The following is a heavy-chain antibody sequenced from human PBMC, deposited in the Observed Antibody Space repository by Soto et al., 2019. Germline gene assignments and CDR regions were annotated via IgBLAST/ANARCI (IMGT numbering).Heavy chain of an antibody. CDR2: IRSKAYGGTT. V-gene: IGHV3-49*03. J-gene: IGHJ6*03. D-gene: IGHD3-3*01. CDR1: GFTFGDYA. Sequence: QLGGSLRLSCTASGFTFGDYAMSWFRQAPGKGLEWVGFIRSKAYGGTTEYAASVKGRFTISRDDSKSIAYLQMNSLKTEDTAVYYCTRDQFAGRITIFGVVITSQDYMDVWGKGTTVTVSS. CDR3: TRDQFAGRITIFGVVITSQDYMDV.